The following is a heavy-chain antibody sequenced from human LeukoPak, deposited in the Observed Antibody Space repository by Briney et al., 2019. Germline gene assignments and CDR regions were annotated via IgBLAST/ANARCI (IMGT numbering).Heavy chain of an antibody. CDR2: INHSGST. V-gene: IGHV4-34*01. CDR3: ARVVYYGSGMYYFDY. D-gene: IGHD3-10*01. Sequence: SETLSLTCTVSGGSISSYYWSWIRQPPGKGLEWIGEINHSGSTNYNPSLKSRVTISVDTSKNQFSPKLSSVTAADTAVYYCARVVYYGSGMYYFDYWGQGTLVTVSS. CDR1: GGSISSYY. J-gene: IGHJ4*02.